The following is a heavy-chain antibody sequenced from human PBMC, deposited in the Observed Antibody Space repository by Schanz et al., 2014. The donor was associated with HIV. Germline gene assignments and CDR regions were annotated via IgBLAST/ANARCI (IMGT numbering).Heavy chain of an antibody. CDR3: ARGTYSTPVQYYFYYGMDV. D-gene: IGHD2-15*01. CDR2: IIPNFDTP. CDR1: GETFSNYV. Sequence: QVQLVQSGAEVKKPGSSVRVSCKASGETFSNYVISWVRQAPGQGLEWMGGIIPNFDTPKYAQKFQGRLTITADKSTSTVSLELSSLRFEDTAVYYCARGTYSTPVQYYFYYGMDVWGLGTTVTVSS. V-gene: IGHV1-69*06. J-gene: IGHJ6*02.